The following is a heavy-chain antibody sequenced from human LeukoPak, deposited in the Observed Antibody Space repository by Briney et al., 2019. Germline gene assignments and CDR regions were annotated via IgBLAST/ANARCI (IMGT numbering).Heavy chain of an antibody. D-gene: IGHD4-17*01. V-gene: IGHV1-2*02. CDR2: INPNSGGT. CDR1: GYTFTGYY. J-gene: IGHJ4*02. CDR3: RTDRYGDYGDYIDY. Sequence: ASVKVSCKASGYTFTGYYMHWVRQAPGQGRECMGWINPNSGGTNYAQKFQGRVTMTRDTSISTAYMELSRLRSDDTAVYYCRTDRYGDYGDYIDYWGQGTLVTVSS.